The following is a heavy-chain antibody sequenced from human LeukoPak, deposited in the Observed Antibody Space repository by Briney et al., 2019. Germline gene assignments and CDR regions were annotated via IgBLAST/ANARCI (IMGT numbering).Heavy chain of an antibody. V-gene: IGHV3-30*18. CDR1: GFTFSSYG. J-gene: IGHJ3*02. Sequence: GGSLRLSCVASGFTFSSYGMHWVRQAPGKGLEWVAVISHDESNKYYADSVKGRFTISRDNSKNTLYLQMNSLRAEDTAVYYCAKAESGWETDGFDIWGQGTMVTVSS. CDR3: AKAESGWETDGFDI. CDR2: ISHDESNK. D-gene: IGHD6-19*01.